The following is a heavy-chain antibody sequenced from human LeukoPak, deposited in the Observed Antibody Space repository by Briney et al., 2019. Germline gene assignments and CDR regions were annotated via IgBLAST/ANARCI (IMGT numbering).Heavy chain of an antibody. CDR2: ISAYNGNT. J-gene: IGHJ4*02. V-gene: IGHV1-18*01. D-gene: IGHD3-3*02. CDR1: GYTFTSYG. Sequence: ASVKVSCKASGYTFTSYGISWVRQAPGQGLEWMGWISAYNGNTNYAQKLQGRVTMTTDTSTSTAYMELRSLRSDDTAVYYCARAVSGMSHLGGFSSIEYYFDYWGQGTLVTASS. CDR3: ARAVSGMSHLGGFSSIEYYFDY.